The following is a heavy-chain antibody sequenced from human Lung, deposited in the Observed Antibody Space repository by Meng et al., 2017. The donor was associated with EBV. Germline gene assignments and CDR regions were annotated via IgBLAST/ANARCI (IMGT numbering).Heavy chain of an antibody. CDR3: AGRKGNEYSHFDY. D-gene: IGHD2-21*01. J-gene: IGHJ4*02. V-gene: IGHV4-30-4*01. Sequence: QWSVTGPSKPSLTMSLTCTGSGDSVSSGGHSWSWILQPPGKGLEWIGYTYRSGSAYYDPSLKSRLSMSVNTSTNQFSLNLNSVTAADTAVYYCAGRKGNEYSHFDYWGQGTLVTVSS. CDR1: GDSVSSGGHS. CDR2: TYRSGSA.